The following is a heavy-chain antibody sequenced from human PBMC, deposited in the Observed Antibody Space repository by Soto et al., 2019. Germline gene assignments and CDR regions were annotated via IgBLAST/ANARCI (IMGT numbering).Heavy chain of an antibody. CDR2: IIPILGIA. CDR3: ARGYCSGGSCYRAPYYYYYGMDV. CDR1: GVTFSSYT. V-gene: IGHV1-69*02. Sequence: AAVKVSCKASGVTFSSYTISWVRQAPGQGLEWMGRIIPILGIANYAQKFQGRVTITADKSTSTAYMELSSLSSEDTAVYYCARGYCSGGSCYRAPYYYYYGMDVWGQGTTVTVSS. J-gene: IGHJ6*02. D-gene: IGHD2-15*01.